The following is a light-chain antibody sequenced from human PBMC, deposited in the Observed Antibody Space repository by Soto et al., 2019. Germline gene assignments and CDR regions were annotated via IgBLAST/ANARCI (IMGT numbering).Light chain of an antibody. Sequence: EIVMTQSPATLSESPGERATLSCRASQSVSSNLAWYQQKRGQAPRLLIHGASTRATGIPARFSGSGSGTEFTLTISSLQSEDFAVYYCQQYNNWPRTFGQGTKVEIK. CDR1: QSVSSN. J-gene: IGKJ1*01. CDR2: GAS. V-gene: IGKV3-15*01. CDR3: QQYNNWPRT.